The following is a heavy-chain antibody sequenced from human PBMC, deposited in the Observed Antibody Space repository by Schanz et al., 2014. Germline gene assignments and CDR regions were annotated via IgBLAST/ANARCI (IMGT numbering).Heavy chain of an antibody. D-gene: IGHD5-18*01. CDR2: ISSGGSDT. V-gene: IGHV3-48*04. J-gene: IGHJ4*02. Sequence: EVQLVESGGGLVQSGGSLRLSCAASGFSFRDYSMNWVRQAPGKGLEWISYISSGGSDTYYADSVQGRFTISRDNARNSLYLQMTSLRVEDTAVYYCARGGADSAMAHEYWGRGTLVTVSS. CDR1: GFSFRDYS. CDR3: ARGGADSAMAHEY.